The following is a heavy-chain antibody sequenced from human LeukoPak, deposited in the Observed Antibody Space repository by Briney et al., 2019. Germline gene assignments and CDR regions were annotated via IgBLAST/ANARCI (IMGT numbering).Heavy chain of an antibody. V-gene: IGHV5-51*01. CDR2: IYPGDSDT. D-gene: IGHD2-21*02. J-gene: IGHJ4*02. CDR1: GFSFTSYW. CDR3: ARLVVTAIHYYFDY. Sequence: GESLKISCKGSGFSFTSYWIGWVRQMPGKGLEWMGIIYPGDSDTRYSPSFQGQVTISADKSISTAYLQWSSLKASGTAMYYCARLVVTAIHYYFDYWGQGTLVTVSS.